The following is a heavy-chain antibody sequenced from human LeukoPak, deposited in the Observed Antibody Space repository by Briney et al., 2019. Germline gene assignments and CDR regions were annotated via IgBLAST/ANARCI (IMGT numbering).Heavy chain of an antibody. Sequence: ASVKVSCKASGYTFTGYYMHWMRQAPGQGLEWMGWINPNSGGTNYAQKFQGRVTITADESTSTAYMELSSLRSEDTAVYYCARCKVRGVIRDYYYYYMDVWGKGTTVTISS. CDR3: ARCKVRGVIRDYYYYYMDV. CDR2: INPNSGGT. CDR1: GYTFTGYY. V-gene: IGHV1-2*02. J-gene: IGHJ6*03. D-gene: IGHD3-10*01.